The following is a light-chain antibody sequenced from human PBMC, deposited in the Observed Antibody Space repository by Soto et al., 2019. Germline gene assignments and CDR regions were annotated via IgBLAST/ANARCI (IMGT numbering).Light chain of an antibody. V-gene: IGKV3-15*01. J-gene: IGKJ2*01. CDR1: QSVSSN. CDR2: GAS. CDR3: QQYNNWPPAYT. Sequence: EIVMTQSPATLSVSPGERATLPCRASQSVSSNLAWYQQKPGQAPRLLIYGASTRATGIPARFSGSGSGTEFTLTISSLQSEDFAVYYCQQYNNWPPAYTFGQGTKVDIK.